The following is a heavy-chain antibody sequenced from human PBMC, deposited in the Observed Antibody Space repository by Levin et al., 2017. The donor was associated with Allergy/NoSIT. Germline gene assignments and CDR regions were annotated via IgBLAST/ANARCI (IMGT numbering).Heavy chain of an antibody. CDR1: GGSISSYY. J-gene: IGHJ6*02. CDR3: ARNRIIVSGGNDYYYGMDV. CDR2: IYYSGST. V-gene: IGHV4-59*01. D-gene: IGHD5/OR15-5a*01. Sequence: PGGSLRLSCTVSGGSISSYYWSWIRQPPGKGLEWIGYIYYSGSTNYNPSLKSRVTISVDTSKNQFSLKLSSVTAADTAVYYCARNRIIVSGGNDYYYGMDVWGQGTTVTVSS.